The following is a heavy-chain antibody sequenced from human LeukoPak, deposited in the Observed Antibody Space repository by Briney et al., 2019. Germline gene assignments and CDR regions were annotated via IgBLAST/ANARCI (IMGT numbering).Heavy chain of an antibody. CDR3: ARSSIAVATIGYYYGMDV. J-gene: IGHJ6*04. D-gene: IGHD5-12*01. CDR1: GVTFSSYA. CDR2: IIPIFGTA. V-gene: IGHV1-69*13. Sequence: SVKVSCTASGVTFSSYAISWVRQAPGQGLEWMGRIIPIFGTANYAQKFQGRVTITADESTSTAYMELSSLRSEDTAVYYCARSSIAVATIGYYYGMDVWGKGTTVTVSS.